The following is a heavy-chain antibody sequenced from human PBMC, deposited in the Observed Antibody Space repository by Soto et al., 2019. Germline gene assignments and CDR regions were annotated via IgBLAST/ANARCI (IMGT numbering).Heavy chain of an antibody. D-gene: IGHD2-2*01. CDR3: ARHDCISTSCYYYYYYGMDV. Sequence: QVQLVQSGAEVKKPGSSVKVSCKASGGTFSSYAISWVRQAPGQGLEWMGGIIPIFGTANYAQKFQGRVTITAAESTSTAYMELSSLRSEDTAVYYCARHDCISTSCYYYYYYGMDVWAKGPRSPSP. V-gene: IGHV1-69*12. CDR1: GGTFSSYA. CDR2: IIPIFGTA. J-gene: IGHJ6*02.